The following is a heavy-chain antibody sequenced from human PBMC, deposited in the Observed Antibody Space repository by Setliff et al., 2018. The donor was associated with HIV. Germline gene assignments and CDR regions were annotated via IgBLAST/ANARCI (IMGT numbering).Heavy chain of an antibody. Sequence: RASVKVSCKASGYTFTGYYMHWVRQAPGQGLEWMGWINPNSGGTNYAQKFQGWVTMTRDTSISTAYMELSSLRSEDTAVYYCARYERDGYYDSSGYRFDPWGQGTLVTVSS. CDR1: GYTFTGYY. D-gene: IGHD3-22*01. CDR2: INPNSGGT. J-gene: IGHJ5*02. CDR3: ARYERDGYYDSSGYRFDP. V-gene: IGHV1-2*04.